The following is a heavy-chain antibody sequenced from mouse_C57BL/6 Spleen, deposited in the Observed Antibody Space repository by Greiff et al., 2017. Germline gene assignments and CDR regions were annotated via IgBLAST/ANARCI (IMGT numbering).Heavy chain of an antibody. J-gene: IGHJ1*03. D-gene: IGHD2-4*01. CDR2: IYPGDGDT. CDR3: ADYDCADWYFDV. V-gene: IGHV1-80*01. Sequence: QVQLQQSGAELVKPGASVKISCKASGYAFSSYWMNWVKQRPGKGLEWIGQIYPGDGDTNYNGKFKGKATLTAAKSSSTAYMQLSSLTSEDSAVSFCADYDCADWYFDVWGTGTTVTVSS. CDR1: GYAFSSYW.